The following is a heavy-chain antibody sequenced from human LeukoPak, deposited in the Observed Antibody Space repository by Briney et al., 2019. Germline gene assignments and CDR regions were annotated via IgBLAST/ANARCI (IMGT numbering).Heavy chain of an antibody. CDR1: GFTFSSYG. CDR2: IWYDGSNK. D-gene: IGHD2-15*01. V-gene: IGHV3-33*01. J-gene: IGHJ5*02. CDR3: ARGSCSGGSCYSGPPKGDWFDP. Sequence: GGSLRLSCAASGFTFSSYGMHWVRQAPGKGLERVAVIWYDGSNKYYADSVKGRFTISRDNSKNTLYLQMNSLRAEDTAVYYCARGSCSGGSCYSGPPKGDWFDPWGQGTLVTVSS.